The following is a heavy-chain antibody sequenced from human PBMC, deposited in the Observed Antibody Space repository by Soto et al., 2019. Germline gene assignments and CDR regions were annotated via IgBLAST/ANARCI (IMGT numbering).Heavy chain of an antibody. CDR3: ARGGETGYYYYYYGMDV. J-gene: IGHJ6*02. CDR2: ISSSSSTI. V-gene: IGHV3-48*04. Sequence: GGSLILSCAASGFTFSSYSMNWVRQAPGKGLEWVSYISSSSSTIYYADSVKGRFTISRDNAKNSLYLQMNSLRAEDTAVYYCARGGETGYYYYYYGMDVWGQGTTVTVSS. D-gene: IGHD3-9*01. CDR1: GFTFSSYS.